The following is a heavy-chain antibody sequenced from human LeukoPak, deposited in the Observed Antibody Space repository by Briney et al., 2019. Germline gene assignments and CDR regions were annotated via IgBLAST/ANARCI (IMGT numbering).Heavy chain of an antibody. Sequence: PGTLSLTCTVSGGSISSSSYYWSWIRQPPGKGLEWIGYIYYSGSTNYNPSLKSRVTISVDTSKNQFSLKLSSVTAADTAVYYCARARWSPLYYFDYWGQGTLVTVSS. CDR2: IYYSGST. V-gene: IGHV4-61*01. D-gene: IGHD4-23*01. CDR1: GGSISSSSYY. CDR3: ARARWSPLYYFDY. J-gene: IGHJ4*02.